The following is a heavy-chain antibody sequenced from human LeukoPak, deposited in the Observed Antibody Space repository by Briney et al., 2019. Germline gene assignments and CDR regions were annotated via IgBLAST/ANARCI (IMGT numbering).Heavy chain of an antibody. CDR1: GFTFSSYA. D-gene: IGHD2-15*01. CDR2: ISGSGGST. V-gene: IGHV3-23*01. J-gene: IGHJ4*02. CDR3: AKGFCSGGKCYPPK. Sequence: PGGSLRLSCAASGFTFSSYAMTWVRQAPGKGLEWVSIISGSGGSTYYADSVKGRFTISRDNSKNTLYLQMNSLRAEDTAVYYCAKGFCSGGKCYPPKWGQGTLVTVSS.